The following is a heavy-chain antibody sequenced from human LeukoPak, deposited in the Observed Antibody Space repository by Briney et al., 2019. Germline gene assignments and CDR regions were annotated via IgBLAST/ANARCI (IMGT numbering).Heavy chain of an antibody. Sequence: SETLSLTCAVYGGSFSGYYWSWIRQPPGKGLEWIGEFNHSGSTNYNPSLKSRVTISVDTSKNQFSLKLSSVTAADTAVYYCARGQRGYSYGPAAFDIWGQGTMVTVSS. V-gene: IGHV4-34*01. D-gene: IGHD5-18*01. CDR2: FNHSGST. CDR3: ARGQRGYSYGPAAFDI. J-gene: IGHJ3*02. CDR1: GGSFSGYY.